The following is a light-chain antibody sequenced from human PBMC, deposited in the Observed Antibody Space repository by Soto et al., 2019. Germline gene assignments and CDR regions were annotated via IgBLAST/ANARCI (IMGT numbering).Light chain of an antibody. Sequence: QSVLTQPPSVPGATGQRVTISCTGSRSNIGAGHDVHWYQQLPGTAPKLLIYGNGNRPSGVPDRFSGSKSGTSASLAITGLLAEDEADYYCQSYDSSLSGSEVFGTGTKVTVL. CDR2: GNG. CDR1: RSNIGAGHD. CDR3: QSYDSSLSGSEV. J-gene: IGLJ1*01. V-gene: IGLV1-40*01.